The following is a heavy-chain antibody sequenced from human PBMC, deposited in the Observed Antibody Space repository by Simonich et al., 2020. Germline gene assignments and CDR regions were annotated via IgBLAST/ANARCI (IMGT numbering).Heavy chain of an antibody. J-gene: IGHJ4*02. Sequence: EVQLVECGGGLVQPGGSLRLSCAASGFTFSSFWMSWVRQAPGKGLEWVANIKQDGDGKYYVDSVQGRFTISRDNAKNSLYLQMNSLRAEDTAVYYCARFRGRYFDWLFDYWGQGTLVTVSS. CDR2: IKQDGDGK. V-gene: IGHV3-7*01. CDR3: ARFRGRYFDWLFDY. D-gene: IGHD3-9*01. CDR1: GFTFSSFW.